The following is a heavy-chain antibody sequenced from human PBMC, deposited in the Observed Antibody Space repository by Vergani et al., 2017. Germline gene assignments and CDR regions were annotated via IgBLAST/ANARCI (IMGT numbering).Heavy chain of an antibody. CDR1: GFTFSSYA. Sequence: EVQLVDSGGGLVQPGGSLRLSCEASGFTFSSYAMTWVRLAPGKGLQWVSAISGSGGNTFYTDSVKGRFTISRDNSKDTLYLQMNSLRVEDTAIYYCAKARDPNCKGGNCYSYYYGLDLWGQGTTVTVSS. J-gene: IGHJ6*02. CDR3: AKARDPNCKGGNCYSYYYGLDL. V-gene: IGHV3-23*04. D-gene: IGHD2-21*01. CDR2: ISGSGGNT.